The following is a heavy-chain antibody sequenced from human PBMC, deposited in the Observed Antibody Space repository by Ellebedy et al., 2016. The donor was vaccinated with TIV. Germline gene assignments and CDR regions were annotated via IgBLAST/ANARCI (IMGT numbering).Heavy chain of an antibody. CDR3: ATGPPKWEVPLDLDS. V-gene: IGHV1-69*04. Sequence: AASVKVSCKAYGGTLRSSGISWARQAPGLGIEWMGRLIPIVEITIYAQRFQDRVTISEDNFTNTFYMEMSSLRSEDTAMYYCATGPPKWEVPLDLDSWGQGTLVIVSS. CDR2: LIPIVEIT. J-gene: IGHJ4*02. CDR1: GGTLRSSG. D-gene: IGHD1-26*01.